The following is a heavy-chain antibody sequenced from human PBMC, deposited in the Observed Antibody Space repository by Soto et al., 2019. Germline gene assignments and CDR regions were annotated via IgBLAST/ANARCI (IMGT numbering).Heavy chain of an antibody. J-gene: IGHJ4*02. V-gene: IGHV4-30-4*01. D-gene: IGHD2-15*01. CDR3: ARVADCSGGRCYFSVDY. CDR2: IYYSGST. Sequence: PSETLSLTCTVSGGSISSGDYYWSWIRQPPGKGLEWIGYIYYSGSTYYNPSLKSRVTISVDTSKNQFSLKLSSVTAADTDVYYCARVADCSGGRCYFSVDYWGQGTLVTVSS. CDR1: GGSISSGDYY.